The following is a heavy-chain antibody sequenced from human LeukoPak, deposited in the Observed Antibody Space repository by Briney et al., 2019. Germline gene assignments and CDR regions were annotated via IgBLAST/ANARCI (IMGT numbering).Heavy chain of an antibody. CDR1: GASISSTNW. CDR2: IYHNGNT. V-gene: IGHV4-4*02. CDR3: ARLLGLLIDY. D-gene: IGHD1-26*01. Sequence: SGTLSLTCAVSGASISSTNWWSWVRQPPGKGLEWIGEIYHNGNTNFNPSLKSRVTISVDKSKNQFSLKVRSVTAADTAVYYRARLLGLLIDYWGQGTLVTVSS. J-gene: IGHJ4*02.